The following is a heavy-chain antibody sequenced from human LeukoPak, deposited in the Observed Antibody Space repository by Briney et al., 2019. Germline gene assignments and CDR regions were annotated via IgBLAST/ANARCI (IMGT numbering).Heavy chain of an antibody. CDR2: VSGTGGRK. Sequence: GGSLRPSCAASGFTFSTYAMSWVRQAPGKGLEWVSVVSGTGGRKYYADSVKGRFTISRDNSKNTLYLQMNSLRAEDTALYYCVKASSSAPQYNWFDAWGQGTLVTVSS. V-gene: IGHV3-23*01. D-gene: IGHD6-19*01. J-gene: IGHJ5*02. CDR1: GFTFSTYA. CDR3: VKASSSAPQYNWFDA.